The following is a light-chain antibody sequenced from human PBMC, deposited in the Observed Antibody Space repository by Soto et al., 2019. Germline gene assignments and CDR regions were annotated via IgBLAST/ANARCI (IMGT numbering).Light chain of an antibody. V-gene: IGKV1-27*01. CDR2: GAS. CDR3: QQSYSTPPIT. Sequence: DIQMAQSPSSLCASVGDRVTITCRASRGIYTHLAWYQQKPGNAPKLLIYGASTLQSGVPSRFSGSGSGTDFTLTISSLQPEDFATYYCQQSYSTPPITFGQGTRLEIK. CDR1: RGIYTH. J-gene: IGKJ5*01.